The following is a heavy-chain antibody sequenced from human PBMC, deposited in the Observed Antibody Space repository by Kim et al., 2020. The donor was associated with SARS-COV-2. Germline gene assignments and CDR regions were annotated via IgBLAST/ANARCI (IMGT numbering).Heavy chain of an antibody. CDR1: GFTFDDYT. CDR3: AKDPLDCSGGSCYSGYFDY. CDR2: ISWDGGST. Sequence: GGSLRLSCAASGFTFDDYTMHWVRQAPGKGLEWVSLISWDGGSTYYADSVKGRFTISRDNSKNSLYLQMNSLRTEDTALYYCAKDPLDCSGGSCYSGYFDYWGQGTLVTVSS. D-gene: IGHD2-15*01. J-gene: IGHJ4*02. V-gene: IGHV3-43*01.